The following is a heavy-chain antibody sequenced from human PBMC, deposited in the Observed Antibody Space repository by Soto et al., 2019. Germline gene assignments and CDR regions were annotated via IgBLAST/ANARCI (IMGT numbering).Heavy chain of an antibody. J-gene: IGHJ4*02. D-gene: IGHD4-4*01. Sequence: PGGSLRLSCVVSGFDFDDYAMNWVRQAPGKGLEWVAGISWNGAYTGYADSVKGRFIISRDNAKNSLYLQMSSLRPEDSALYYCTRDIFRTITTVDFWGQGTLVTFSS. CDR1: GFDFDDYA. CDR3: TRDIFRTITTVDF. V-gene: IGHV3-9*01. CDR2: ISWNGAYT.